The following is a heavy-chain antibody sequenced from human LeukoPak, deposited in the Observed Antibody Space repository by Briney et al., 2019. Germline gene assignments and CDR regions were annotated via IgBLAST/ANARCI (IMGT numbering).Heavy chain of an antibody. V-gene: IGHV3-30*18. D-gene: IGHD5-12*01. CDR3: AKDIAATPGY. CDR2: ISDDGSHT. CDR1: GFSFSSYG. J-gene: IGHJ4*02. Sequence: GGSLRLSCVATGFSFSSYGMHWGRQAPGKGLEWLAVISDDGSHTSYSASARGRFTISRDNSKNTLYLQMNTLRTEDTAMYYCAKDIAATPGYWGQGILVIVSS.